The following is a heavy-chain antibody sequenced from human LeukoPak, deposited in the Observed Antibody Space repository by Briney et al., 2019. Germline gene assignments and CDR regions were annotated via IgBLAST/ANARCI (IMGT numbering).Heavy chain of an antibody. V-gene: IGHV3-20*01. CDR1: GFTFDDYG. CDR3: ARDSASGYSYGTPNYGMDV. Sequence: GGSLRLSCAASGFTFDDYGMSRVRQAPGKGLEWVSGINWNGGSTGYADSVKGRFTISRDNAKNSLYLQMNSLRAEDTALYHCARDSASGYSYGTPNYGMDVWGQGTTVTVSS. D-gene: IGHD5-18*01. J-gene: IGHJ6*02. CDR2: INWNGGST.